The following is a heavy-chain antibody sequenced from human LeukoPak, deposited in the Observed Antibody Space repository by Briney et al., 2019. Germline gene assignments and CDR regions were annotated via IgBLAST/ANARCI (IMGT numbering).Heavy chain of an antibody. CDR3: TTAPSYYSFNSFDF. CDR1: GLSFSNAW. Sequence: GGSLRLSCVASGLSFSNAWMSWVRHSPGKGLEWIGCIKGKSDGDAVDYAAPVKGRISISRDDWKNTVFLEMTSLKTEDTGVYFCTTAPSYYSFNSFDFWGQGTVVTVSS. CDR2: IKGKSDGDAV. V-gene: IGHV3-15*01. D-gene: IGHD3-10*01. J-gene: IGHJ4*02.